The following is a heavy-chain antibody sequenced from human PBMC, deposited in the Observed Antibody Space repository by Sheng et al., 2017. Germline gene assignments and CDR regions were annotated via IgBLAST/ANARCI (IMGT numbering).Heavy chain of an antibody. CDR3: ARDPGWRLDY. CDR1: GGSISSSSYY. J-gene: IGHJ4*02. D-gene: IGHD6-19*01. CDR2: IYYSGST. Sequence: QLQLQESGPGLVKPSETLSLTCTVSGGSISSSSYYWGWIRQPPGKGLEWIGSIYYSGSTYYNPSLKSRVTISVDTSKNQFSLKLSSVTAADTAVYYCARDPGWRLDYVGPGNAGHRLL. V-gene: IGHV4-39*07.